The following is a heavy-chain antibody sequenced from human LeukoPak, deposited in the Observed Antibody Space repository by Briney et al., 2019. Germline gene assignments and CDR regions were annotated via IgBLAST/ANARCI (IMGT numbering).Heavy chain of an antibody. Sequence: GASVKVSCKVSGYTFTNYGISWVRQAPGQGLEWMGWISAYNGYTNYAQNLQGRVTMTTDTSTSTAYMELRSLRSDDTAVYYCARGGHCTNGVCYSFHYWGQGTLVTVST. CDR2: ISAYNGYT. CDR3: ARGGHCTNGVCYSFHY. J-gene: IGHJ4*02. V-gene: IGHV1-18*01. D-gene: IGHD2-8*01. CDR1: GYTFTNYG.